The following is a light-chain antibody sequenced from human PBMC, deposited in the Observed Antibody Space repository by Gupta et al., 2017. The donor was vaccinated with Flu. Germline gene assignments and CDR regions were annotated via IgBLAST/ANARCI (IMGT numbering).Light chain of an antibody. J-gene: IGLJ2*01. CDR2: EVT. Sequence: SVTISCTGTNSDVGAYNYVSWYQQHPGRAPKLIISEVTKRPSGGPERFSGSKSDNTASLTISGLQPVDEADYYCCSFAIIFSVVFGGGTKLTVL. CDR3: CSFAIIFSVV. V-gene: IGLV2-11*03. CDR1: NSDVGAYNY.